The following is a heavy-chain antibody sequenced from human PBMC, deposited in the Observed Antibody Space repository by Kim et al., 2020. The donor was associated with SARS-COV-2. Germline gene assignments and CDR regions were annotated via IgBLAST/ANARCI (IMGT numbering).Heavy chain of an antibody. CDR2: ISYDGSNK. CDR3: AKDGAIEAAGTDDY. D-gene: IGHD6-13*01. V-gene: IGHV3-30*18. J-gene: IGHJ4*02. CDR1: GFTFSSYG. Sequence: GGSLRLSCAASGFTFSSYGMHWVRQAPGKGLEWVAVISYDGSNKYYADSVKGRFTISRDNSKNTLYLQMNSLRAEDTAVYYCAKDGAIEAAGTDDYWGQGSLGTASS.